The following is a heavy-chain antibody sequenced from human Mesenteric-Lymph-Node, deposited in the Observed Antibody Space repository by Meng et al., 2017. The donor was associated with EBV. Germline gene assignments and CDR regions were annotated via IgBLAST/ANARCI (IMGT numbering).Heavy chain of an antibody. D-gene: IGHD2-21*02. J-gene: IGHJ4*02. CDR3: ARVGAYCGGDCYHPR. CDR2: IYHSGST. Sequence: QGRSQGSGPGLVSPAGTLSLTWPVSGGSLSIRNWWSWVRQPPGKGLEWIGEIYHSGSTNYNPSLKSRVTISVDESKNQFSLRLSSVTAADTAVYYCARVGAYCGGDCYHPRWGQGTLVTVSS. CDR1: GGSLSIRNW. V-gene: IGHV4-4*02.